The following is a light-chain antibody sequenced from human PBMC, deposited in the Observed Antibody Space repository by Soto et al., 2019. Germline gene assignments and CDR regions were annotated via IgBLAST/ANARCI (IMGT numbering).Light chain of an antibody. CDR2: GAS. J-gene: IGKJ5*01. CDR1: QSVSSSY. Sequence: EIVLTQSPGTLSLSPGERATLSCRASQSVSSSYLAWYQLKPGQAPRLLIYGASNRATGIPDRFSGSGSGTDFTLTISRLEPEDFAVYYCQQYGSSQITFGQGTRLEIK. V-gene: IGKV3-20*01. CDR3: QQYGSSQIT.